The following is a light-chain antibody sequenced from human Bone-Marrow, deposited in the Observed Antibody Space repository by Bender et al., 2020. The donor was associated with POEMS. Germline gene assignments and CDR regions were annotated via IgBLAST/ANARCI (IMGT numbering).Light chain of an antibody. V-gene: IGLV2-11*01. CDR2: DVT. CDR1: SSDVGGSNY. CDR3: CSYAGSYTYV. J-gene: IGLJ1*01. Sequence: QSALTQPPSASGSPGQSVTISCTGTSSDVGGSNYVSWYQQHPGKAPKLMIYDVTKRPSVVPDRFSGSKSGNTASLTISGLQAEDEADYYCCSYAGSYTYVFATGTKVTVL.